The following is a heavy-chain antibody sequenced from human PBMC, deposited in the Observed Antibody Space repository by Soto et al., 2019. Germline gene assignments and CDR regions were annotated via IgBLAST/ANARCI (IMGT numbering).Heavy chain of an antibody. Sequence: QVQLVESGGGVVQPGRSLRLSCAASGFTFYSYGMHWVRQAPAKGLEWVAVIWYDGSEIYYAKAMKGRFTISRDNSKNTRYLHMNSMRDNDTAVYYCARGAPTDFGGCDNWGQGTLVTVS. J-gene: IGHJ4*02. D-gene: IGHD4-17*01. CDR1: GFTFYSYG. CDR3: ARGAPTDFGGCDN. V-gene: IGHV3-33*01. CDR2: IWYDGSEI.